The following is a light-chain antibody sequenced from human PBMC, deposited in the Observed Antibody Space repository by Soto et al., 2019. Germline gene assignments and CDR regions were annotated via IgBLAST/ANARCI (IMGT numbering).Light chain of an antibody. J-gene: IGLJ2*01. CDR1: SSNIGAGYD. CDR2: GNS. V-gene: IGLV1-40*01. CDR3: RSYDSSLSGDVV. Sequence: QSVLTQPPSVSGAPGQRVTISCTGSSSNIGAGYDVHWYQQLPGTAPKLLIYGNSNRPSGVPDRFSGSKSGTSASLAITGLQAEDEEDYYCRSYDSSLSGDVVFGGGTKLTVL.